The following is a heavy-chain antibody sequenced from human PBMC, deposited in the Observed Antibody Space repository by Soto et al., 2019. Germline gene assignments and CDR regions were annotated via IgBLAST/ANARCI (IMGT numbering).Heavy chain of an antibody. D-gene: IGHD3-3*01. CDR2: TSYDGTNT. J-gene: IGHJ6*02. CDR1: GFTFSNYG. V-gene: IGHV3-30*03. Sequence: PGGSLRLSCAASGFTFSNYGMNWVRQAPGKGLEWVAVTSYDGTNTHYADSVKGRFTISRDNSQNTLYLQMNSLRAEDTAVYYCVPPLGGTNDFWSGYRRSYYYSYGMDVWGQGTTVTVSS. CDR3: VPPLGGTNDFWSGYRRSYYYSYGMDV.